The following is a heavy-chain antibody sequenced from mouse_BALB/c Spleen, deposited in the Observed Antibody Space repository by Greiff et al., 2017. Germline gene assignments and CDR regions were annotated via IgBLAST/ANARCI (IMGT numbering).Heavy chain of an antibody. D-gene: IGHD2-4*01. Sequence: QVQLQQSGAELVRPGVSVKISCKGSGYTFTDYAMHWVKQSHAKSLEWIGVISTYYGDASYNQKFKGKATMTVDTSSSTADMELAILTSEESAIYYCGRGTMITTGCAYWGQGTRVTVAA. V-gene: IGHV1S137*01. CDR3: GRGTMITTGCAY. CDR1: GYTFTDYA. J-gene: IGHJ3*01. CDR2: ISTYYGDA.